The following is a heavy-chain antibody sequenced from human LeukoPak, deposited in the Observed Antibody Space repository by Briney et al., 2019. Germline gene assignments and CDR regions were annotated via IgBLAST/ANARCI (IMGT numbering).Heavy chain of an antibody. J-gene: IGHJ4*02. V-gene: IGHV3-23*01. Sequence: GGSLRLSCLASGFTFSRYAMSWVRQAPGKGLEWVSAISGSGGSTYYADSVKGRFTISRDNSKNTLYLQMNSLRAEDTAVYYCAKDLYSSGWLTHFDYWGQGTLVTVSS. CDR1: GFTFSRYA. D-gene: IGHD6-19*01. CDR3: AKDLYSSGWLTHFDY. CDR2: ISGSGGST.